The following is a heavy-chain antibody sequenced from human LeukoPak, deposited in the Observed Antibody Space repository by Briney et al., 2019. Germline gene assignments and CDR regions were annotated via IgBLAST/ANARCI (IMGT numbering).Heavy chain of an antibody. CDR1: GVSISTYF. CDR2: IYYSGST. V-gene: IGHV4-59*08. Sequence: SETLSLTCTVSGVSISTYFWSWIRQPPGKGLEWIGNIYYSGSTNYNPSLKSRVTISVDTSTNQLSLKLTSVTAEDTAVYYCATQEDLKFDWWGQGTLVTVSS. J-gene: IGHJ4*02. CDR3: ATQEDLKFDW.